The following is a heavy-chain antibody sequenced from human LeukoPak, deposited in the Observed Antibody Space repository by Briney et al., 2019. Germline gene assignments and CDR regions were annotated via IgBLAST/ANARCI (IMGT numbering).Heavy chain of an antibody. Sequence: GGSLRLSCAASGFTFNDHGMSWVRQAPGGGLEWISYISGGSRSIYYTDSVKGRFTISRDNAKDSLYLQMNSLRPEDTALYYCAKAPVGGGQWLVDYFHHWGQGTLVTVSS. CDR1: GFTFNDHG. D-gene: IGHD6-19*01. CDR3: AKAPVGGGQWLVDYFHH. V-gene: IGHV3-48*01. J-gene: IGHJ4*02. CDR2: ISGGSRSI.